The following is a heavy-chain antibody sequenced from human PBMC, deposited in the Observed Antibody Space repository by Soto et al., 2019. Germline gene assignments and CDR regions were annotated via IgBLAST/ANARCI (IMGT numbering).Heavy chain of an antibody. Sequence: GGSLRLSCAASGFTFSSYAMSWVRQAPGKGLEWVSAISGSGGSTYYADSVKGRFTISRDNSKNTLYLQMNSLRAEDTAVYYCAKVDTAMVIHPLFDYWGQGTLVTVSS. V-gene: IGHV3-23*01. CDR1: GFTFSSYA. D-gene: IGHD5-18*01. J-gene: IGHJ4*02. CDR2: ISGSGGST. CDR3: AKVDTAMVIHPLFDY.